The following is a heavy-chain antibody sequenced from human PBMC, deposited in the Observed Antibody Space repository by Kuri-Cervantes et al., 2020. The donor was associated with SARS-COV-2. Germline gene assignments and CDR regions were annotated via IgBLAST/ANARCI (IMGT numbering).Heavy chain of an antibody. V-gene: IGHV3-30-3*01. CDR3: AKEKRITMIVVVSYYYYGLDV. CDR1: GFTFSSYA. Sequence: GGSLRLSCAASGFTFSSYAMHWVRQAPGKGLEWVAVISYDGSNKYYADSVKGRFTISRDNSKNTLYLQMNSLRAEDTAVYYCAKEKRITMIVVVSYYYYGLDVWAQGTMVPSP. CDR2: ISYDGSNK. J-gene: IGHJ6*02. D-gene: IGHD3-22*01.